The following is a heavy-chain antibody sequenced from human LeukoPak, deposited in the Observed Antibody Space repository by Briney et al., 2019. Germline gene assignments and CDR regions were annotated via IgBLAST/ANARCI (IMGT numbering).Heavy chain of an antibody. J-gene: IGHJ4*02. Sequence: GGSLRLSCAASGFTFSSYWMHWVRQAPGKGLVWVSTINNGGSTTAYADSVKGRFTISRDNAKNTLYLQMNSLRAEDTAVYYCARRAPTRYFDYWGQGTLVTVSS. D-gene: IGHD5-24*01. V-gene: IGHV3-74*01. CDR3: ARRAPTRYFDY. CDR1: GFTFSSYW. CDR2: INNGGSTT.